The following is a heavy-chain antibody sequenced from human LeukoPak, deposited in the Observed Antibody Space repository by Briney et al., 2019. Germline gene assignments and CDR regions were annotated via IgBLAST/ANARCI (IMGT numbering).Heavy chain of an antibody. CDR2: IYYSGST. CDR3: ARGYSSGGNDY. J-gene: IGHJ4*02. V-gene: IGHV4-31*03. Sequence: SETLSHTCTVSGGSISSGGYYWSWIRQHPGKGLEWIGYIYYSGSTYYNPSLKGRVTISVDTSKNQFSLKLSSVTAADTAVYYCARGYSSGGNDYWGQGTLVTVSS. D-gene: IGHD6-19*01. CDR1: GGSISSGGYY.